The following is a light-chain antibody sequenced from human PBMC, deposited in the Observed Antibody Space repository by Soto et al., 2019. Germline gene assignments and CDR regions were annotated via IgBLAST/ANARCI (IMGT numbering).Light chain of an antibody. CDR2: AAS. CDR3: QQRSNWLT. Sequence: EIVLTQSPGTLSLSPGERATLSCRASQSVSSSYLAWYQQKPGQAPRFLIYAASSRATGIPDRFSGSGSGTDFTLTISSLEPEDFAVYYCQQRSNWLTFGGGTKVDIK. CDR1: QSVSSSY. V-gene: IGKV3D-20*02. J-gene: IGKJ4*01.